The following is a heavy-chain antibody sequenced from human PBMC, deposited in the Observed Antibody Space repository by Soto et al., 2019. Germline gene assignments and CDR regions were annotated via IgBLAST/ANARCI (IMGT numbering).Heavy chain of an antibody. D-gene: IGHD6-6*01. CDR3: ARRGGSSSGYYYYAMDV. Sequence: SETLSPTCSVSSDSMNSGGYYWSWIRQHPGKGLEWIGYIYSNGDTYYNPSLKSRVTISVDTSKNQFSLNLTSVTAADTAVYYCARRGGSSSGYYYYAMDVWGQGTTVTVSS. CDR2: IYSNGDT. CDR1: SDSMNSGGYY. V-gene: IGHV4-31*03. J-gene: IGHJ6*02.